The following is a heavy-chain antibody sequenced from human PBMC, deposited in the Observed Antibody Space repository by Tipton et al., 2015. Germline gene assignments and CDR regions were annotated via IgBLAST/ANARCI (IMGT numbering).Heavy chain of an antibody. CDR2: ISSSSSTI. CDR1: GFSISRDS. CDR3: ARGWEHDNGDHLDY. J-gene: IGHJ4*01. D-gene: IGHD4-17*01. V-gene: IGHV3-48*02. Sequence: SLRFSCAASGFSISRDSMNWVRQAPGKGLEWVSYISSSSSTIYYADSVKGRFTVSRDNAKESLHLQMNSLRDEDTAVYYCARGWEHDNGDHLDYWGHGILVTVSS.